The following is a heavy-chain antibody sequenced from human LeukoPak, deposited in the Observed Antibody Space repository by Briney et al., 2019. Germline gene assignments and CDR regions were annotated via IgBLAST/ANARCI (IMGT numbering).Heavy chain of an antibody. CDR3: ARSILVVPVASHYNYGVDV. D-gene: IGHD2-2*01. CDR2: INAGNGNT. J-gene: IGHJ6*02. Sequence: GASVKVSCKASGYTFAKYAIHWVRQAPGQRLEWMGWINAGNGNTRYSQKFHGGVTITRDTSASTAYMELSSLRSEDTAVYYCARSILVVPVASHYNYGVDVWGQGTTVTVS. CDR1: GYTFAKYA. V-gene: IGHV1-3*01.